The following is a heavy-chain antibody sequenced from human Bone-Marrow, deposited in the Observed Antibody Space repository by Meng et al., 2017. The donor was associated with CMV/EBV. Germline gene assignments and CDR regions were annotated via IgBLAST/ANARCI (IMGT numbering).Heavy chain of an antibody. CDR1: GGSISSSSYY. J-gene: IGHJ6*02. V-gene: IGHV4-39*07. CDR2: INHSGST. D-gene: IGHD3-3*01. Sequence: SETLSLTCTVSGGSISSSSYYWSWIRQPPGKGLEWIGEINHSGSTNYNPSLKSRVTISVDTSKNQFSLKLSSVTAADTAVYYCARGNVKRTFSTIFGVVNRGPYMDVWGQGTTVTVSS. CDR3: ARGNVKRTFSTIFGVVNRGPYMDV.